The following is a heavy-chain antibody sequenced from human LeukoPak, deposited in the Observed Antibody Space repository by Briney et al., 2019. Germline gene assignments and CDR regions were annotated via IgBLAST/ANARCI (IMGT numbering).Heavy chain of an antibody. J-gene: IGHJ5*02. CDR1: GGSISSYY. CDR2: IYYSGST. D-gene: IGHD3-10*01. CDR3: ARIWFGELSSNWFDP. V-gene: IGHV4-59*08. Sequence: SETLSLTCTVSGGSISSYYWSWIRQPPGKGLEWIGYIYYSGSTNYNPSLKSRVTISVDTSKNQFSLKLSSVTAADTAVYYCARIWFGELSSNWFDPWGQGTLVTVSS.